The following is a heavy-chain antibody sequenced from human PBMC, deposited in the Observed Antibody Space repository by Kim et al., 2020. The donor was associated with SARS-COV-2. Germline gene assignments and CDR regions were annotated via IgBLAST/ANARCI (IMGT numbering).Heavy chain of an antibody. D-gene: IGHD3-10*01. J-gene: IGHJ4*02. CDR2: IYYSGST. V-gene: IGHV4-61*01. Sequence: SETLSLTCTVSGGSVSSGSYYWSWIRQPPGKGLEWIGYIYYSGSTNYNPSLKSRVTISVDTSKNQFSLRLSSVTAADTAVYYCAGRQLEASNLWFGELLPTYFDDCGQGTLFNVSS. CDR1: GGSVSSGSYY. CDR3: AGRQLEASNLWFGELLPTYFDD.